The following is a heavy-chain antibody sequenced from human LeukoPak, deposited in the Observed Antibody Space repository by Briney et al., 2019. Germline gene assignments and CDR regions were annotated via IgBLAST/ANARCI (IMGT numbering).Heavy chain of an antibody. CDR2: IYYTGST. D-gene: IGHD2-15*01. V-gene: IGHV4-59*01. CDR3: ARGYCSGGSCYSYFDY. CDR1: GGSISSSY. Sequence: SETLSLTCTVSGGSISSSYWSLIRQPPGKGLEWIGYIYYTGSTNYNPSLKSRVTISVDTSKNQFSLKLSSVTAADTAVYYCARGYCSGGSCYSYFDYWGQGTLVTVSS. J-gene: IGHJ4*02.